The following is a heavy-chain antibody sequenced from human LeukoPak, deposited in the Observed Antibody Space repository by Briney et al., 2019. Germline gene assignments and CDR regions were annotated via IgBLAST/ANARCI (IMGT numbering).Heavy chain of an antibody. J-gene: IGHJ5*02. CDR2: IIPNSGGT. D-gene: IGHD1-26*01. Sequence: GASVKVFCKASGYTFTDYYMHWVRQAPGQGLEWMGWIIPNSGGTNYAQKFQGRVTMTRDTSISTAYMELSSLRFDDTAVYYCARDNGGSYYGAWGQGTLVTVSS. V-gene: IGHV1-2*02. CDR3: ARDNGGSYYGA. CDR1: GYTFTDYY.